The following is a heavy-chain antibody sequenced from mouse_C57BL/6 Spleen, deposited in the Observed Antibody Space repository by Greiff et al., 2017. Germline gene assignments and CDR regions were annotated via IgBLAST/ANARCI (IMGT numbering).Heavy chain of an antibody. CDR1: GFTISDYG. D-gene: IGHD2-2*01. CDR3: ARDGYDVGYAMDY. Sequence: EVKLVESGGGLVKPGGSLKLSCAASGFTISDYGMHWVRQAPEKGLEWVAYISSGSSTIYYAATVKGRFTISRDNAKNTLFLQMTRLRSEDTAMYYCARDGYDVGYAMDYWGQGTSVTVSS. CDR2: ISSGSSTI. J-gene: IGHJ4*01. V-gene: IGHV5-17*01.